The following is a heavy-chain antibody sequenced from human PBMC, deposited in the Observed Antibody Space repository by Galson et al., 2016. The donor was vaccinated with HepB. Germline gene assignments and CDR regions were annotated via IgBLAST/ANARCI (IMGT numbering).Heavy chain of an antibody. CDR2: ISSDGTVI. V-gene: IGHV3-11*01. CDR1: NFMFSDYP. J-gene: IGHJ6*04. CDR3: ARNKPLDRYGGSCCYYYGMDV. Sequence: SLRLSCAASNFMFSDYPMSWIRQAPGKGLEWLSYISSDGTVIYYADSVKGRFSISRDDAKHSLHLQTNSLRAEDTAIYYCARNKPLDRYGGSCCYYYGMDVWGKGTAVSVSS. D-gene: IGHD1-26*01.